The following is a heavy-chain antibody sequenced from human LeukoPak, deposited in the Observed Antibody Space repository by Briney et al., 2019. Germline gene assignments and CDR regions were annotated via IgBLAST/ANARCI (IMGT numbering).Heavy chain of an antibody. D-gene: IGHD2-15*01. J-gene: IGHJ6*02. Sequence: PGGSLRLSCAASGFTFSYYAMSWVRQAPGKGLEWVSAISGSGGSTYYADSVKGRFTISRDNSKNTLYLQMNSLRAEDTAVYYCAKDLDIVVVVAATNYYYGMDVWGQGTTVTVSS. V-gene: IGHV3-23*01. CDR3: AKDLDIVVVVAATNYYYGMDV. CDR1: GFTFSYYA. CDR2: ISGSGGST.